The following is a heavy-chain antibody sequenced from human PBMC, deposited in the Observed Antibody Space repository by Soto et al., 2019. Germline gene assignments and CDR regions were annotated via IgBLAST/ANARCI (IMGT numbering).Heavy chain of an antibody. CDR3: ARPLYYDFWSGYYNYPGPEYYFDY. CDR1: GFTFSSYW. V-gene: IGHV3-74*01. D-gene: IGHD3-3*01. Sequence: PGGSLRLSCAASGFTFSSYWMHWVRQAPGKGLVWVSRINSDGSSTSYADSVKGRFTISRDNAKNTLYLQMNSLRAEDTAVYYCARPLYYDFWSGYYNYPGPEYYFDYWGQGTLVTVSS. J-gene: IGHJ4*02. CDR2: INSDGSST.